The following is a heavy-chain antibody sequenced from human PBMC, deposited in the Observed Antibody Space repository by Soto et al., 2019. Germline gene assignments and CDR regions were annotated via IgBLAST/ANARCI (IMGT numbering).Heavy chain of an antibody. CDR1: GFTFSSYA. V-gene: IGHV3-30-3*01. CDR2: ISYDGSNK. J-gene: IGHJ6*02. D-gene: IGHD2-2*03. Sequence: HPGGSLRLSCAASGFTFSSYAMHWVRQAPGKGLEWVAVISYDGSNKYYADSVKGRFTISRDNSKNTLYLQMNSLRAEDTAVYYCARDGYCSSTSCYHRTYYYYYGMDVWGQGTKVTAP. CDR3: ARDGYCSSTSCYHRTYYYYYGMDV.